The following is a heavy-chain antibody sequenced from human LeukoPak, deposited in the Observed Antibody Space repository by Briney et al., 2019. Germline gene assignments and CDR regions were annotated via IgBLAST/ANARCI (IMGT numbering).Heavy chain of an antibody. J-gene: IGHJ4*02. CDR3: ARDVIGGDTLDS. D-gene: IGHD2-21*02. Sequence: GGSLRLSCAASGFTFSNYWMSWVRPAPGKGLEWVANINQDGSEKYYVDSVKGRFTISRDNAKNSLYLQMNSLEAEDTAVYYCARDVIGGDTLDSWGQGTLVTVSS. CDR1: GFTFSNYW. CDR2: INQDGSEK. V-gene: IGHV3-7*01.